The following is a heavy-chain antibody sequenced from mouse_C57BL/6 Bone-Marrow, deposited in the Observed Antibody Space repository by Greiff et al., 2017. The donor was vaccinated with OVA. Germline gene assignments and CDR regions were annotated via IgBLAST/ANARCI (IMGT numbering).Heavy chain of an antibody. J-gene: IGHJ4*01. D-gene: IGHD2-4*01. V-gene: IGHV5-2*01. Sequence: EVQGVESGGGLVQPGESLKLSCESNEYEFPSHDMSWVRKTPEKRLALVAAINSDGGSTYYPDTMERRFIISRDNTKKTLYLQMSSLRSEDTALYYCASYYDYDDYAMDYWGQGTSVTVSS. CDR2: INSDGGST. CDR3: ASYYDYDDYAMDY. CDR1: EYEFPSHD.